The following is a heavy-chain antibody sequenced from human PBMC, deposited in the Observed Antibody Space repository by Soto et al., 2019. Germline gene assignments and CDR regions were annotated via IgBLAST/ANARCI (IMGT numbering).Heavy chain of an antibody. CDR2: IYAGDSDT. CDR1: GYSFNTYW. V-gene: IGHV5-51*01. J-gene: IGHJ5*02. Sequence: PGESLKISCKGSGYSFNTYWIGWVRQMPGKGLEWMGIIYAGDSDTRYSPSFQGQVTISVDKSISTAYLQWSSLKASDTAMYYCARLPLAAAYSDAKTWGQGSLVTVSS. D-gene: IGHD6-13*01. CDR3: ARLPLAAAYSDAKT.